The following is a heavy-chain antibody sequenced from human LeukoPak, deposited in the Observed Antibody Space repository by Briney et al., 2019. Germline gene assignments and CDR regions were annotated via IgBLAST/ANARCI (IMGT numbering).Heavy chain of an antibody. CDR1: GGSISSYY. V-gene: IGHV4-59*01. CDR3: ARVSGSRTTYNWFDP. J-gene: IGHJ5*02. CDR2: IYHSGST. Sequence: PSVTLSLTCTVSGGSISSYYWSWIRQPPGKGLEWIGYIYHSGSTNYNASLKSRVTISVDTSKNQFSLKLSSVTAADTAVYYCARVSGSRTTYNWFDPWGQGTLVTVSS. D-gene: IGHD6-13*01.